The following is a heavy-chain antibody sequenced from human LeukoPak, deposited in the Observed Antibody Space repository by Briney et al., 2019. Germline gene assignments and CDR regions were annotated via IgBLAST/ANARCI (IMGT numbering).Heavy chain of an antibody. D-gene: IGHD1-26*01. J-gene: IGHJ3*02. CDR3: AREGEVGAADPGAFDI. CDR1: GGSVSSGISY. CDR2: INHSGST. Sequence: SETLSLTCTVSGGSVSSGISYWSWIRQPPGKGLEWIGEINHSGSTNYNPSLKSRVTISVDTSKNQFSLKLSSVTAADTAVYYCAREGEVGAADPGAFDIWGQGTMVTVSS. V-gene: IGHV4-39*07.